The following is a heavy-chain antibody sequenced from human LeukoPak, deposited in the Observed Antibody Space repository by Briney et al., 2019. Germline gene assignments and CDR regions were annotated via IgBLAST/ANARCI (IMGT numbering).Heavy chain of an antibody. CDR1: GFTFSTYE. CDR3: ARAGASGDYTNYYFDY. J-gene: IGHJ4*02. Sequence: GGSMRLSCAASGFTFSTYEMNWVRQAPGKGLEWVSYISISGNNKYYADSVKGRFTISRDNAKNSLYVQLTSLRAEDTAVYYCARAGASGDYTNYYFDYWGQGTLVTVAS. D-gene: IGHD4-17*01. CDR2: ISISGNNK. V-gene: IGHV3-48*03.